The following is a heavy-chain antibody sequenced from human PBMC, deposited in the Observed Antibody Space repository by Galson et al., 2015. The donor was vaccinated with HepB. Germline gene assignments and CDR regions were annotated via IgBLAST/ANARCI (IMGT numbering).Heavy chain of an antibody. CDR1: GFTFSDYY. CDR2: ISSSGSTI. CDR3: ARDVDTAMVTYYYYYYYMDV. Sequence: SLRLSCAASGFTFSDYYMSWIRQAPGKGLEWVSYISSSGSTIYYADSVKGRFTISRDNAKNSLYLQMNSLRAEDTAVYYCARDVDTAMVTYYYYYYYMDVWGKGTTVTVSS. J-gene: IGHJ6*03. V-gene: IGHV3-11*01. D-gene: IGHD5-18*01.